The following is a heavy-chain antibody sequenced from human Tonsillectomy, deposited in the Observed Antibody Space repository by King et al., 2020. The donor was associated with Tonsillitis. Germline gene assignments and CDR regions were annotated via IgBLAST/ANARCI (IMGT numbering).Heavy chain of an antibody. CDR3: ASRGRSTSSWYGAFDI. D-gene: IGHD6-13*01. CDR1: GFTFSTFW. Sequence: VQLVESGGGLVQPGGSLRLSCAASGFTFSTFWMSWVRQAPGKGLEWVANIKQDGSEKYCVDSVKGRFTISRDNAQNSLYLQMNSLRAEDTAVYYCASRGRSTSSWYGAFDIWGQGTMVTVSS. V-gene: IGHV3-7*01. CDR2: IKQDGSEK. J-gene: IGHJ3*02.